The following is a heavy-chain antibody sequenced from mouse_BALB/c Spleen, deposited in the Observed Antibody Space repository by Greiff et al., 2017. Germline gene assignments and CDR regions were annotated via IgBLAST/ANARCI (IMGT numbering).Heavy chain of an antibody. CDR2: IDPANGNT. J-gene: IGHJ3*01. V-gene: IGHV14-3*02. CDR1: GFNITDSY. Sequence: DQLQQSGAELVKPGASVKLSCTASGFNITDSYMHWVKQRPEQGLEWIGRIDPANGNTKYDPKFQGKATITADTSSNTAYLQLSSLTSEDTAVYYCARTCPFADWGQGTLVTVSA. CDR3: ARTCPFAD.